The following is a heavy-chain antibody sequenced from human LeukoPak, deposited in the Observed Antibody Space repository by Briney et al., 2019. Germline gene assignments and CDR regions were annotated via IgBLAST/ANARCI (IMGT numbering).Heavy chain of an antibody. J-gene: IGHJ4*02. CDR2: INPIVGTA. CDR1: GGTFSSYA. V-gene: IGHV1-69*05. D-gene: IGHD1-26*01. CDR3: ARTGAPITIVGATGFDY. Sequence: SVKVSCKASGGTFSSYAISWVRQAPGQGLEWMGGINPIVGTASYAQKFQGRVTMTTDESTSTAYMELSSLRSEDTAVYYCARTGAPITIVGATGFDYWGQGTLVTVSS.